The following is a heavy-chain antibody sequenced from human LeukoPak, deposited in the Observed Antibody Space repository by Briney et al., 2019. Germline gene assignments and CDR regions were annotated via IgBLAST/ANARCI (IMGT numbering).Heavy chain of an antibody. D-gene: IGHD1-26*01. V-gene: IGHV3-7*01. J-gene: IGHJ4*02. CDR1: GFTFSLYS. Sequence: GGSLRLSCAASGFTFSLYSMTWVRQAPGKGLEWVANIAPDGSTQNYVDSLEGRFTISRDNPKNSLYLQMHSLRAEDAAVYYCARVIGGAIDHRGQGTLVTVSS. CDR3: ARVIGGAIDH. CDR2: IAPDGSTQ.